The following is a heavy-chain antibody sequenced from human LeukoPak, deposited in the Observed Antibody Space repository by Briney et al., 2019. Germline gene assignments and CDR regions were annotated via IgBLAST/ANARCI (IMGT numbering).Heavy chain of an antibody. CDR2: IKEDGSEK. J-gene: IGHJ3*02. V-gene: IGHV3-7*01. Sequence: GGSLRLSCAASGFTFSNYWMSWVRQAPGKGLEWVANIKEDGSEKYYVDSVKGRFTISRDNAKNSLYLQMNSLRVEDTAVFYCARAYSSSSGRDAFDSWGLGTLVTVSS. CDR1: GFTFSNYW. D-gene: IGHD6-6*01. CDR3: ARAYSSSSGRDAFDS.